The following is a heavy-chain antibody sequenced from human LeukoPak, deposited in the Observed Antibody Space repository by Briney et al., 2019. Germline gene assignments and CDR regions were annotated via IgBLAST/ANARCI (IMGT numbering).Heavy chain of an antibody. D-gene: IGHD4-17*01. CDR3: ARDGDYAPFDY. Sequence: SETLSLTCTVSGGSISSSSYYWGWIRQPPGKGLEWIGSIYYSGITYYNPSLKSRVTISVDTSKNQFSLKLSSVTAADTAVYYCARDGDYAPFDYWGQGTLVTVSS. CDR2: IYYSGIT. CDR1: GGSISSSSYY. J-gene: IGHJ4*02. V-gene: IGHV4-39*07.